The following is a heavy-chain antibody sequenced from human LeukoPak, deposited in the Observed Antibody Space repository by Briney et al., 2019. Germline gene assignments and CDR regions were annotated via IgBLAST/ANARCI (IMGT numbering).Heavy chain of an antibody. CDR2: IKSKTDGGTT. V-gene: IGHV3-15*07. D-gene: IGHD6-13*01. CDR3: TTDIGSSWSRVFDY. J-gene: IGHJ4*02. Sequence: PGGSLRLSCAASGFTFSNAWMNWVRQAPGKGLEWVGRIKSKTDGGTTDYAAPVKGRFTISRDDSKNTLYLQTNSLKTEDTAVYYCTTDIGSSWSRVFDYWGQGTLVTVSS. CDR1: GFTFSNAW.